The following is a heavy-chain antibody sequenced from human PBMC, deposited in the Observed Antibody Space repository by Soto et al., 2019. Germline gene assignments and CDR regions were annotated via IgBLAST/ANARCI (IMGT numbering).Heavy chain of an antibody. CDR3: ARELASYNDY. CDR2: IDGDGSRT. Sequence: EVQLVESGGGLVQPGGSLRLSCAASGFTFSGYWMHWVRQAPGKGLVWVSCIDGDGSRTNYADSVKGRFTISRDNAKNTLYLQMNSLRAEDTAVYYCARELASYNDYWGQGTLVTVSS. J-gene: IGHJ4*02. D-gene: IGHD1-1*01. V-gene: IGHV3-74*01. CDR1: GFTFSGYW.